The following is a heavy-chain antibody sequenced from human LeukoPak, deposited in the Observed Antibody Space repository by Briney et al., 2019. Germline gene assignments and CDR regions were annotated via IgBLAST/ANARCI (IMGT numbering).Heavy chain of an antibody. J-gene: IGHJ3*02. CDR1: GGSISSYY. CDR3: ARLDPPGDAFDI. CDR2: IYYSGST. D-gene: IGHD7-27*01. Sequence: SETLSLTCTVSGGSISSYYWSWIRQPPGKGLEWIGYIYYSGSTNYNPSLKSRVTISVDTSKNQFSLKLSSVTAADTAVYYCARLDPPGDAFDIWGQGTMVTVSS. V-gene: IGHV4-59*08.